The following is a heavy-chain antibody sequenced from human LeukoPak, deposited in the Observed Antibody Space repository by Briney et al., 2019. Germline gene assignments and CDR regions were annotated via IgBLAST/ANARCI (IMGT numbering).Heavy chain of an antibody. CDR2: VSHSGIT. V-gene: IGHV4-38-2*02. J-gene: IGHJ5*02. Sequence: PSETLSLTCTVSGFSISSDYYWGWIRQPPGKGLEWLGSVSHSGITYYNSSLNSRVTISVDTSMNHFSLTVNSVTAADTAVYYCARLVIPWGQGILVTVSS. D-gene: IGHD3-10*01. CDR1: GFSISSDYY. CDR3: ARLVIP.